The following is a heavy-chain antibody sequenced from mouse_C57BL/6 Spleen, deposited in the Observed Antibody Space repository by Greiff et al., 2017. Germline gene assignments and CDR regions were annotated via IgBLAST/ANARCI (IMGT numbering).Heavy chain of an antibody. CDR3: ARPGYYGSSFLDY. CDR1: GYTFTSYG. V-gene: IGHV1-81*01. CDR2: IYPRSGNT. J-gene: IGHJ2*01. Sequence: QVQLQQSGAELARPGASVKLSCKASGYTFTSYGISWVKQRTGQGLEWIGEIYPRSGNTYYNEKFKGKATLTADQSSSTAYMELRSLTSEDSAVXFCARPGYYGSSFLDYWGQGTTLTVSA. D-gene: IGHD1-1*01.